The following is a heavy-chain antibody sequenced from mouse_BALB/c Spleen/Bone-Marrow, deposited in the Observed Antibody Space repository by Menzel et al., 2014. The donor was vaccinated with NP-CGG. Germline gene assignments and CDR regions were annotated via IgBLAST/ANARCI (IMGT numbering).Heavy chain of an antibody. CDR3: ARSRDGYDSFAY. J-gene: IGHJ3*01. V-gene: IGHV1-7*01. Sequence: QVQLKQSGAELAKPGASVKMSCKASGYTFTSYWMHWVKQRPGQGLEWIGYINPSTGYTEYNQKFKDKATLTADKSSSTAYVQLSSLTSEDSAVYYCARSRDGYDSFAYWGQGTLVTVAA. CDR1: GYTFTSYW. CDR2: INPSTGYT. D-gene: IGHD2-2*01.